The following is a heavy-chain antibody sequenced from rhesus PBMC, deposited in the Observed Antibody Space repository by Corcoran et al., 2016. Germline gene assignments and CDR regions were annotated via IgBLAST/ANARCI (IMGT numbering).Heavy chain of an antibody. D-gene: IGHD2-21*01. J-gene: IGHJ5-1*01. V-gene: IGHV4-80*01. Sequence: QVQLQESGPGLVKPSEPLSLTCTVSGASIISYWWSWLRHTPGNGLEWIWEINGNRGINNYNHSRKSGVTISRNTSKNQFSLKLSSGTAADTAVYYCAIPGVVVAMWGNRFEVWGPGVLVTVSS. CDR3: AIPGVVVAMWGNRFEV. CDR2: INGNRGIN. CDR1: GASIISYW.